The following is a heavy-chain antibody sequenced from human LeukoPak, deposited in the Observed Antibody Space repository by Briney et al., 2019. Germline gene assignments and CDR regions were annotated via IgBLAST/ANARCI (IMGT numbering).Heavy chain of an antibody. CDR1: GFTFSSYW. CDR3: ASYSGSYYGIDY. CDR2: INSDGSST. J-gene: IGHJ4*02. D-gene: IGHD1-26*01. V-gene: IGHV3-74*01. Sequence: GGSLRLSCAASGFTFSSYWMHWVRQAPGKGLVWVSRINSDGSSTSYADSVKGRFTISRDNAKNTLYLQMNSLRAEDTAVYYCASYSGSYYGIDYWGQGTLVTVSS.